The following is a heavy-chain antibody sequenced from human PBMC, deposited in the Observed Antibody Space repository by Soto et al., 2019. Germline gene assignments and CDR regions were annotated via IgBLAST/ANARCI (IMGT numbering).Heavy chain of an antibody. CDR2: ISGSGGST. CDR1: VFTFSIYA. D-gene: IGHD1-26*01. V-gene: IGHV3-23*01. J-gene: IGHJ4*02. CDR3: AKDTSTYDY. Sequence: RGSLLVSCATSVFTFSIYAMSWVRQAPGKGLEWVSAISGSGGSTYYADSVKGRFTISRDNSKNTLYLQMNSLRAEGTAVYYCAKDTSTYDYWGQGTMVTVSS.